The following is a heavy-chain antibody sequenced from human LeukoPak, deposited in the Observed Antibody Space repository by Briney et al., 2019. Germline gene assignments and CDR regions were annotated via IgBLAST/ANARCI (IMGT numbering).Heavy chain of an antibody. CDR3: AAAYFGVDQYYYGMDV. CDR1: GFTVSSNY. V-gene: IGHV3-53*05. D-gene: IGHD3-3*01. J-gene: IGHJ6*02. Sequence: GGSLRLSCAASGFTVSSNYMSWVRQAPGKGLEWVSVIFSGGSTYYADSAKGRFTISRDNSKNTLYLQMSSLRAEDTAVYYCAAAYFGVDQYYYGMDVWGQGTTVTVSS. CDR2: IFSGGST.